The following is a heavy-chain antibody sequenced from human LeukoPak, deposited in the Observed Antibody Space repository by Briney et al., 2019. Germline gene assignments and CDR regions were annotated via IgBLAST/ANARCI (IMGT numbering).Heavy chain of an antibody. CDR1: GYTLTELS. J-gene: IGHJ6*02. D-gene: IGHD3-22*01. V-gene: IGHV1-24*01. CDR2: FDPEDGET. Sequence: ASVKVSCKVSGYTLTELSMHWVRQAPGKGLEWMGGFDPEDGETIYAQKFQGRVTMTEDTSTDTAYMELSSLRSDDTAVYYCARATPYDSSGYYYLYYYGMDVWGQGTTVTVSS. CDR3: ARATPYDSSGYYYLYYYGMDV.